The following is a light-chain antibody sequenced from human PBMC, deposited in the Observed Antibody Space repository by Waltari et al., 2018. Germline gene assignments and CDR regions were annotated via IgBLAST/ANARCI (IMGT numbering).Light chain of an antibody. Sequence: YVSWYQQNPGKAPKLMIYDVSKRPSGVSNRFSGSKSGNTASLTISGLQAEDEADYYCSSYTSSSTLVLFGGGTKLTVL. J-gene: IGLJ2*01. V-gene: IGLV2-14*04. CDR2: DVS. CDR1: Y. CDR3: SSYTSSSTLVL.